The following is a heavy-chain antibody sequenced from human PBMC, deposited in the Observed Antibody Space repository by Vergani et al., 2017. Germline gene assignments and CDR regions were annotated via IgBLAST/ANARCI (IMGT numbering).Heavy chain of an antibody. Sequence: VQLVESGGGLVKPGRSLRLSCAASGFTFSSYGMHWVRQAPGKGLEWVAVIWYDGSNKYYADSVKGRFTISRDNSKNTLYLQMNSLRAEDTAVYYCAKDQSRPVTTNWFDPWGQGTLVTVSS. V-gene: IGHV3-33*06. CDR2: IWYDGSNK. CDR1: GFTFSSYG. CDR3: AKDQSRPVTTNWFDP. J-gene: IGHJ5*02. D-gene: IGHD4-11*01.